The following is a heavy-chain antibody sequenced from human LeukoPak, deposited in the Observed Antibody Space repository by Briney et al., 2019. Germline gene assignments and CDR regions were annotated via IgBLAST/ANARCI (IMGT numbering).Heavy chain of an antibody. Sequence: SGTLSLTCAVSGGSISSDNWWSCVRQPPGKGLEWIGEIHRSGSTNHNPSLKSRVTMSVVKSKNQFSLKLSSVTAADTAVYYCARVRGLRFLEWLSGFDYWGQGALVTVSS. CDR2: IHRSGST. J-gene: IGHJ4*02. CDR3: ARVRGLRFLEWLSGFDY. V-gene: IGHV4-4*02. D-gene: IGHD3-3*01. CDR1: GGSISSDNW.